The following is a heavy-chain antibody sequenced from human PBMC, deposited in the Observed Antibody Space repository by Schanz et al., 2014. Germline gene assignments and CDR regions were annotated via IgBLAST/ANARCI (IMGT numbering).Heavy chain of an antibody. V-gene: IGHV4-34*01. CDR3: ARHLVNAYGMDV. Sequence: QVQLQQWGAGLLKPSETLSLTCAVYGGPFSGYFWSWIRQSPGKGLQWIGEIHHSGSIIYNPTLRCGVTIAKYTSKNQFFLKGPSVTAADTAVYYCARHLVNAYGMDVWGQGTAVTVSS. CDR1: GGPFSGYF. J-gene: IGHJ6*02. D-gene: IGHD3-3*02. CDR2: IHHSGSI.